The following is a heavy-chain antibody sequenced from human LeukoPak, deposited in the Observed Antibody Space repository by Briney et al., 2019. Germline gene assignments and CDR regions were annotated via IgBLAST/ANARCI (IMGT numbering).Heavy chain of an antibody. D-gene: IGHD1-26*01. CDR2: IWYDGSNK. Sequence: PGGSLRLSCAASGFTFSSYGMHWVRQAPGKGLEWVAVIWYDGSNKYYADSVKGRFTISRDNSKNTLYLQMNSLRAEDTAVYYCARILDSYYLRYGMDVWGQGTTVTVSS. CDR3: ARILDSYYLRYGMDV. CDR1: GFTFSSYG. J-gene: IGHJ6*02. V-gene: IGHV3-33*01.